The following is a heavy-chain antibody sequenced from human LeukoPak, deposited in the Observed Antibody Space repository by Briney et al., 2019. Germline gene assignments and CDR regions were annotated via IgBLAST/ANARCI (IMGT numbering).Heavy chain of an antibody. Sequence: GGSLRLSWAASGFTFSNFAMSWVRQAPGKGLEWVSSISSSSGYKYYADSVKGRFTISRDNAKNSLYLQMNSLRAEDAAVYYCARTSGESTAALRAPFDYWGQGTLATVSS. J-gene: IGHJ4*02. V-gene: IGHV3-21*01. CDR1: GFTFSNFA. D-gene: IGHD6-6*01. CDR2: ISSSSGYK. CDR3: ARTSGESTAALRAPFDY.